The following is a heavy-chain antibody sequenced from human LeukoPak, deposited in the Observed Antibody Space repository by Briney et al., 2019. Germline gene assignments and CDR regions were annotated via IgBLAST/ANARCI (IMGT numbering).Heavy chain of an antibody. CDR2: ISSSGSTI. CDR3: ARVGLGYTPSDY. D-gene: IGHD3/OR15-3a*01. CDR1: EFTFSDCY. V-gene: IGHV3-11*01. Sequence: AGGSLRLSCAASEFTFSDCYMSWIRQAPGKGLEWVSYISSSGSTIYYADSVKGRFTISRDNAKNSLYLQMNSLRADDTAVYYCARVGLGYTPSDYWGQGTLVTVSS. J-gene: IGHJ4*02.